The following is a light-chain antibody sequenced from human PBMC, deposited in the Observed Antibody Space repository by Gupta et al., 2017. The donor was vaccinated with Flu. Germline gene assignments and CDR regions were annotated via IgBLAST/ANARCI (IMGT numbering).Light chain of an antibody. CDR3: QAWDSSTASVV. CDR1: KLGDKY. Sequence: ASITCSGDKLGDKYACCYQQKPGQSPVLVIYHDSKRPSGIPERFSGSNSGNTATLTISGTQAMDEADYYCQAWDSSTASVVFGGGTKLTVL. CDR2: HDS. V-gene: IGLV3-1*01. J-gene: IGLJ2*01.